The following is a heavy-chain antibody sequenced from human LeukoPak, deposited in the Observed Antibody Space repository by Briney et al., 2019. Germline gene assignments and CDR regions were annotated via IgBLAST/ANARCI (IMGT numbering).Heavy chain of an antibody. CDR1: GGSFSSYY. V-gene: IGHV4-34*01. D-gene: IGHD3-16*02. CDR3: ARKVDEMITFGGVIVIAAFDY. J-gene: IGHJ4*02. Sequence: SETLSLTCAVYGGSFSSYYWSWIRQPPGKGLEWIGEINHSGSTNYNPSLKSRVTISVDTSKNQFSLKLSSVTAADTAVYYCARKVDEMITFGGVIVIAAFDYWGQGTLVTVSS. CDR2: INHSGST.